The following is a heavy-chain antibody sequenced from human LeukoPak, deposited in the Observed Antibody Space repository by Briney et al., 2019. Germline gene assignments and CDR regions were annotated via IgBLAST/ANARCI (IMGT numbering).Heavy chain of an antibody. CDR2: IYSGGST. Sequence: GGSLRLSCAASGFTVSSNYMSWVRQAPEKGLEWVSVIYSGGSTYYADSVKGRFTISRDNSKNTLYLQMNSLRAEDTAVYYCARYGPYVGVVTWYYFDYWGQGTLVTVSS. V-gene: IGHV3-53*01. J-gene: IGHJ4*02. CDR1: GFTVSSNY. CDR3: ARYGPYVGVVTWYYFDY. D-gene: IGHD3-3*01.